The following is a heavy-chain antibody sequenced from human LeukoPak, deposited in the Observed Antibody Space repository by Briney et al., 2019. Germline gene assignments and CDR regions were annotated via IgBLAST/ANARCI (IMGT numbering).Heavy chain of an antibody. CDR2: IASDGSST. Sequence: PGGSLRLSCAASGFTFSSYWMNWVRQAPGKGLVWVSRIASDGSSTTYADSAKGRFSISRDNAKNTLHLQMNSLRVEDTAVYYCSRDSLSSCGGDCYSGLDVWGQGTTVTVSS. V-gene: IGHV3-74*01. CDR1: GFTFSSYW. CDR3: SRDSLSSCGGDCYSGLDV. J-gene: IGHJ6*02. D-gene: IGHD2-21*02.